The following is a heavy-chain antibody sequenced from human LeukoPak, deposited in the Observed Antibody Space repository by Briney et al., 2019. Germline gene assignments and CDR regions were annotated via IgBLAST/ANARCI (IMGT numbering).Heavy chain of an antibody. V-gene: IGHV1-2*02. CDR2: INPNSGGT. CDR3: ARVVTIPGDMVWGVPTLYGY. D-gene: IGHD3-10*01. J-gene: IGHJ4*02. Sequence: ASVKVSCKASGYTFTGYYMHWVRQAPGQGLEWMGWINPNSGGTNYAQKFQGRVTMTRDTSISTAYMELSRLRSDDTAVYYCARVVTIPGDMVWGVPTLYGYWGQGTLVTVSS. CDR1: GYTFTGYY.